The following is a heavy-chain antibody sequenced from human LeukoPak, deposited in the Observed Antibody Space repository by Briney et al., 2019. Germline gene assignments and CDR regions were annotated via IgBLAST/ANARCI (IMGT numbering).Heavy chain of an antibody. CDR2: ISYDGSNK. CDR1: GFTFSSYA. Sequence: QPGRSLRLSCAASGFTFSSYAMHWVRQAPGKGLEWVAVISYDGSNKYYADSVKGRFTISRDNSKNTLYLQMNSVRAEDTAVYYCAKFQSLLRGELLSQVTEAIFDIWGQGTMVTVSS. V-gene: IGHV3-30*04. D-gene: IGHD3-10*01. J-gene: IGHJ3*02. CDR3: AKFQSLLRGELLSQVTEAIFDI.